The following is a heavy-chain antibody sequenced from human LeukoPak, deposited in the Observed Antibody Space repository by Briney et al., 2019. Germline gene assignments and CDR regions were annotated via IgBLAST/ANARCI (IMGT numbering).Heavy chain of an antibody. J-gene: IGHJ6*02. D-gene: IGHD3-16*01. CDR3: ARHYDYASDYYGMDV. CDR2: IYYSGST. Sequence: SETLSLTCTVSGGSISSSSYYWGWIRQPPGKGLEWIGSIYYSGSTYYNPSLKSRVTISVDTSKNQFSLKLSSVTAADTAVYYCARHYDYASDYYGMDVWGQGTTVTVSS. V-gene: IGHV4-39*01. CDR1: GGSISSSSYY.